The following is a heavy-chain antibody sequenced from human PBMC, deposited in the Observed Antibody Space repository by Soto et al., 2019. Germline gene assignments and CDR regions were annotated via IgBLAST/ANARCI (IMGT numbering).Heavy chain of an antibody. J-gene: IGHJ6*02. CDR3: TTGSVEGV. V-gene: IGHV3-15*07. D-gene: IGHD2-15*01. CDR2: IKRKIDGEAT. CDR1: GFSFSNAW. Sequence: EVQLVESGGDLVKPGGSLRLSCAASGFSFSNAWMNWDRQAPGKGLEWVGRIKRKIDGEATDYAGPVKGRFTVFRDDSKSALYLQMNSLKGDDTAVYYCTTGSVEGVWGQGTTVTVS.